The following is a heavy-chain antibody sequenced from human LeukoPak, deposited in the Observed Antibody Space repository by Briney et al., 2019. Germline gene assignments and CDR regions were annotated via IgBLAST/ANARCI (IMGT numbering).Heavy chain of an antibody. V-gene: IGHV4-30-2*01. CDR1: GGSISSGGYY. Sequence: SETLSLTCTVSGGSISSGGYYWSWIRQPPGKGLEWIGYIYHSGSTYYNPSLKSRVTISVDRSKNQFSLKLSSVTAADTAVYYCRSLGVVPAATLAFDIWGQGTMVTVSS. CDR2: IYHSGST. J-gene: IGHJ3*02. D-gene: IGHD2-2*01. CDR3: RSLGVVPAATLAFDI.